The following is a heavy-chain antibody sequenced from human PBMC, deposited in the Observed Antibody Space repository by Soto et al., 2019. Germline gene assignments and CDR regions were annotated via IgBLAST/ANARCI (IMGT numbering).Heavy chain of an antibody. Sequence: ASVKVSCKASGYTFTSYAMHWVRQAPGQRLEWMGWINAGNGNTKYSQKFQGRVTITRDTSASTAYMELSSLRSEDTAVYYCARDLSPIYFYDSSKPFDYWGQGTLVTVSS. D-gene: IGHD3-22*01. J-gene: IGHJ4*02. CDR3: ARDLSPIYFYDSSKPFDY. CDR2: INAGNGNT. V-gene: IGHV1-3*01. CDR1: GYTFTSYA.